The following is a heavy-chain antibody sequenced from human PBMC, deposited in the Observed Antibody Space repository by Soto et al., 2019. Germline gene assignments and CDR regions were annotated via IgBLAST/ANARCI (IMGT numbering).Heavy chain of an antibody. D-gene: IGHD2-15*01. V-gene: IGHV4-31*03. CDR2: IYYSGST. Sequence: QVQLQESGPGLVKPSQTLSLTCTVSGGSISSGGYYWSWIRQHPGKGLECIGYIYYSGSTYYNPSLKSRLTISVDTSKNQFSLRLSSMTAADSAVYYCARDLASGGNAFDIWGQGTMVTVSS. CDR3: ARDLASGGNAFDI. CDR1: GGSISSGGYY. J-gene: IGHJ3*02.